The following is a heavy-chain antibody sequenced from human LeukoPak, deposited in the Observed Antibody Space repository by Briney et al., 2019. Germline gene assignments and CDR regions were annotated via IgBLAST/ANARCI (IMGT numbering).Heavy chain of an antibody. V-gene: IGHV4-4*09. J-gene: IGHJ4*02. CDR3: ARLLKTDGYFFDY. Sequence: PSETLSLTCTVSGASIRSYSWSWVRQPPGKGLEWIGHIYTSGSTNYNPALKSRVTILVDTSKNHFSLTLSSVTAADTAVYYCARLLKTDGYFFDYWGQGTLVTVSS. CDR2: IYTSGST. D-gene: IGHD5-24*01. CDR1: GASIRSYS.